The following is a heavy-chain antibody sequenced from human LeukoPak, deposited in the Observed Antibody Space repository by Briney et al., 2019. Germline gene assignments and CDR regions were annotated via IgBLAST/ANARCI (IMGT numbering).Heavy chain of an antibody. J-gene: IGHJ4*02. CDR3: ARASWGGSSWFNPNY. CDR2: IWYDGSNK. D-gene: IGHD6-13*01. Sequence: GGSLRLSCAAPGFTFSSYGMHWVRQAPGKGLEWVAVIWYDGSNKYYADSVKGRFTISRDNSKNTLYLQMNSLRAEDTAVYYCARASWGGSSWFNPNYWGQGTLVTVSS. V-gene: IGHV3-33*01. CDR1: GFTFSSYG.